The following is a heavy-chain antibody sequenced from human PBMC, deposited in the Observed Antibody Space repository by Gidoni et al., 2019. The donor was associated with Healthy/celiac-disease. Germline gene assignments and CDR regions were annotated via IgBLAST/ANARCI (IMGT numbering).Heavy chain of an antibody. CDR2: ISYDGSNK. D-gene: IGHD6-13*01. CDR1: GFTFSSHA. Sequence: QVQLVESGGGVVQPGRSLRLSCAASGFTFSSHAMHWVRQAPGKGLAWVAVISYDGSNKYSADSVKGRFTISRDNSKNTLYLQMNSLRAEDTAVYYCARDPSYLGGSSWEGDFDYWGQGTLVTVSS. V-gene: IGHV3-30-3*01. CDR3: ARDPSYLGGSSWEGDFDY. J-gene: IGHJ4*02.